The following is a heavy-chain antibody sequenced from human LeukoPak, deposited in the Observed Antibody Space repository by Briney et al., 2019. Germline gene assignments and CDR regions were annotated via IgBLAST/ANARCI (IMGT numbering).Heavy chain of an antibody. CDR3: VKDLPSGGGVDY. Sequence: GGPLRLSCAASGFTFISYEMNWVRQAPGKGLEWVSYISSSGSTIYYADSVKGRFTISRDNSKNTLYLQMSSLRAEDTAVYYCVKDLPSGGGVDYWGQGTLVTVSS. V-gene: IGHV3-48*03. CDR2: ISSSGSTI. CDR1: GFTFISYE. D-gene: IGHD3-10*01. J-gene: IGHJ4*02.